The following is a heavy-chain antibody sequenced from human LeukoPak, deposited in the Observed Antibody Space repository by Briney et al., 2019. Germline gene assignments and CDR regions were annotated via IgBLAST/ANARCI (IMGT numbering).Heavy chain of an antibody. CDR3: AIMDCGGDCYWGY. CDR1: GYTFTSYY. D-gene: IGHD2-21*02. Sequence: AAVKVSCKASGYTFTSYYMHWVRQAPGQGLEWMGIINPSSGSTSYAQKFQGRVTMTRDTSTSTVYMRLSSLRSEDTAMYYCAIMDCGGDCYWGYWGQGTLVTVSS. V-gene: IGHV1-46*01. J-gene: IGHJ4*02. CDR2: INPSSGST.